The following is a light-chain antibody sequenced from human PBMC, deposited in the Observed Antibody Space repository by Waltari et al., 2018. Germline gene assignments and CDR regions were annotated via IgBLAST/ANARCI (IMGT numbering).Light chain of an antibody. CDR1: RSVLSNSNNKNY. Sequence: EIVMTQSPDSLAVSLGERAAINCTSSRSVLSNSNNKNYLAWYQQKPRQPPKLLIHWASSRESGVPDRFSGSGSGTDFTLTISSLQAEDVAVYYCQQYYSSPISFGQGTRLEIK. V-gene: IGKV4-1*01. CDR3: QQYYSSPIS. CDR2: WAS. J-gene: IGKJ5*01.